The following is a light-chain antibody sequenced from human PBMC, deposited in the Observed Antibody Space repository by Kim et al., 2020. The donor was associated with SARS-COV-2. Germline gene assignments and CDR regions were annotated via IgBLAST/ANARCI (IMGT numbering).Light chain of an antibody. Sequence: IVMTQSPDSLAVSLGERATINCKSSQSILSSSNNRNYLAWYQQRPRQPPKLLIYWASARESGVPGRFSGSVSGTDFTLTISSLQAEDVAVYYCQQYYSTPPAFGQGTKLEI. CDR1: QSILSSSNNRNY. CDR3: QQYYSTPPA. J-gene: IGKJ2*01. CDR2: WAS. V-gene: IGKV4-1*01.